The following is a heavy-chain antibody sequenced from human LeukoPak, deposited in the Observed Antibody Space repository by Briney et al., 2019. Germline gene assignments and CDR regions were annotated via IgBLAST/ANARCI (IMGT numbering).Heavy chain of an antibody. CDR3: ARDSGSGWSNDY. V-gene: IGHV3-48*02. Sequence: PGESLRLSCVVSGFTLNSYSMNWVRQAPGKGLEWVSYFGWSGTTILYADSVRGRFTVSRDSAKNSLYLQMNSLRDEDSALYYCARDSGSGWSNDYWGQGTLVTVSS. J-gene: IGHJ4*02. D-gene: IGHD6-19*01. CDR1: GFTLNSYS. CDR2: FGWSGTTI.